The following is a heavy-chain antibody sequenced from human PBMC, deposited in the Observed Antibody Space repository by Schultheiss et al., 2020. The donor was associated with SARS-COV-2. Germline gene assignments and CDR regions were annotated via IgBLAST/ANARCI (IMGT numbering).Heavy chain of an antibody. J-gene: IGHJ5*02. CDR1: GFTFSSYA. D-gene: IGHD1/OR15-1a*01. CDR3: AKVMPWNSIAEDGPSVLTLSVSGWFDP. V-gene: IGHV3-23*01. CDR2: ISGSGGST. Sequence: GGSLRLSCAASGFTFSSYAMSWVRQAPGKGLEWVSAISGSGGSTYYADSVKGRFTISRDNSKNTLYLQMNSLRAEDTAVYYCAKVMPWNSIAEDGPSVLTLSVSGWFDPWGQGTLVTVSS.